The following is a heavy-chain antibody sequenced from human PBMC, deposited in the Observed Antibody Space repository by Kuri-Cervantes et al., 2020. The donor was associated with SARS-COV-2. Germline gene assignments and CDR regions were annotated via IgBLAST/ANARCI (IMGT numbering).Heavy chain of an antibody. J-gene: IGHJ4*02. CDR3: AGGWAIDH. Sequence: SETLSLTCAISRDSVSSNNAAWNWIRQSPSRGLEWLGRTYYRSRWYNDYALSVQSRITINPDTSKNQFSLHLNSVTPEDTAVYYCAGGWAIDHWGQGTLVTVSS. D-gene: IGHD6-13*01. V-gene: IGHV6-1*01. CDR2: TYYRSRWYN. CDR1: RDSVSSNNAA.